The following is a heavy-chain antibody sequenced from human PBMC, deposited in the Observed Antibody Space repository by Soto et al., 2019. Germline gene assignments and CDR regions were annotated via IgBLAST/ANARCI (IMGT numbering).Heavy chain of an antibody. CDR2: IIPIFGTA. CDR1: GGTFSSYA. V-gene: IGHV1-69*13. D-gene: IGHD5-12*01. J-gene: IGHJ6*02. Sequence: SVKVSCKASGGTFSSYAISWVRQAPGQGLEWMGGIIPIFGTANYAQKFQGRVTITADESTSTAYMELSSLRSEDTAVYYCAREANSGYQEYYYGMDVWGQGTTVTVSS. CDR3: AREANSGYQEYYYGMDV.